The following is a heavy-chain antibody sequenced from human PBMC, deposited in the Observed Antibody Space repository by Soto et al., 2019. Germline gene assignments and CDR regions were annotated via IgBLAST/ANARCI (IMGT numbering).Heavy chain of an antibody. J-gene: IGHJ5*02. CDR2: ISSGASAI. Sequence: PGGSLRLSCAASGFTFSNYEMNWVRQAPGKGLEWVSYISSGASAIHYADSVKGRFTISRDNAKNSLYLQMNSLRVEDTAVYYCARPGGPGYHDSFWFDPWGQGTLVTVSS. CDR1: GFTFSNYE. D-gene: IGHD3-16*01. CDR3: ARPGGPGYHDSFWFDP. V-gene: IGHV3-48*03.